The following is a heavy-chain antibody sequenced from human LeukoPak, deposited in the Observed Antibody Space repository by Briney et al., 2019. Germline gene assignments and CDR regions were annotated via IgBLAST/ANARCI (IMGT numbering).Heavy chain of an antibody. CDR2: IYYSGGT. CDR1: GGSISSYY. J-gene: IGHJ6*02. D-gene: IGHD3-16*01. V-gene: IGHV4-59*01. CDR3: ARDGGPTGTPGFKYYYYGMDV. Sequence: SETLSLTCTVSGGSISSYYWSWIRQPPGKGLEWIGYIYYSGGTNYNPSLKSRVTISVDTSKNQFSLKLSSVTAADTAVYYCARDGGPTGTPGFKYYYYGMDVWGQGTTVTVSS.